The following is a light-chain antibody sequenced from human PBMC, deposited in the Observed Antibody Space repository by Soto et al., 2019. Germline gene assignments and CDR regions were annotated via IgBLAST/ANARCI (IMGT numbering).Light chain of an antibody. CDR3: QQYMSYS. V-gene: IGKV1-5*01. J-gene: IGKJ1*01. CDR1: QSISNW. CDR2: HDS. Sequence: DIQLTQSPSTLPASVGDRVTITCRASQSISNWLAWYHQKPETAPKLLIYHDSTLESGVPSRFSGSGSGTEFTLTISSLQPDDFATYYCQQYMSYSFGQGTKVEIK.